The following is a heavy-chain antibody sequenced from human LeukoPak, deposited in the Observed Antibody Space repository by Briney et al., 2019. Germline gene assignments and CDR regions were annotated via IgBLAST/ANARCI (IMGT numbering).Heavy chain of an antibody. CDR3: ATLGEYYDSSGYYYN. CDR2: INHSGST. Sequence: PSETLSLTCAVYGGSFSGYYWSWIRQPPGKGLEWIGEINHSGSTNYNPSLKSRVTISVDTSKNQFSLKLSSVTAADTAVYYCATLGEYYDSSGYYYNWGQGTLVTVSS. J-gene: IGHJ4*02. D-gene: IGHD3-22*01. V-gene: IGHV4-34*01. CDR1: GGSFSGYY.